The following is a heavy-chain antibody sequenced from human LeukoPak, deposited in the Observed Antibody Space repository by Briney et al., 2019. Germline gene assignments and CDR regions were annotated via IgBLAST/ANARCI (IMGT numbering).Heavy chain of an antibody. CDR1: GYTLINYH. CDR2: INPSNGDT. V-gene: IGHV1-46*01. D-gene: IGHD2-21*01. CDR3: ARERGGDCYFDY. J-gene: IGHJ4*02. Sequence: ASVKVSCKAFGYTLINYHINWVRQAPGQGLEWMGTINPSNGDTNYSPKFQGRVTMTRDTSTSTVYMELSSLRSEDTAVYYCARERGGDCYFDYWGQGTLVTVSS.